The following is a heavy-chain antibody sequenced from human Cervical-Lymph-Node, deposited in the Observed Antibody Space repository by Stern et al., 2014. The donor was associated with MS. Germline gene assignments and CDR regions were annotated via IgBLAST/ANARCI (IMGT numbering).Heavy chain of an antibody. D-gene: IGHD1-26*01. J-gene: IGHJ4*02. V-gene: IGHV4-61*02. CDR2: LHASGAT. Sequence: QVQLQESGPGLVKPSQTLSLTCTVSGASISSGTSYWSWIRQPAGGGLEWIGRLHASGATYYNPSLKSRVTISGDTFKHQFSLNLNSVTAADTAVYYCARGHWELLGNNYFDSWGQGTLVTVSS. CDR1: GASISSGTSY. CDR3: ARGHWELLGNNYFDS.